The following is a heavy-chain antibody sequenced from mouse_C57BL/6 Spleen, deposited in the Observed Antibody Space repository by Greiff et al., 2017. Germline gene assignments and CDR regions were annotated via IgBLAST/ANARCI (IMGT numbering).Heavy chain of an antibody. V-gene: IGHV6-6*01. D-gene: IGHD2-4*01. J-gene: IGHJ2*01. CDR3: TRPGDYAPFDY. Sequence: EVKVEESGGGLVQPGGSMKLSCAASGFTFSDAWMDWVRQSPEKGLEWVAEIRNKANNHATYYAESVKGRFTISRDDSKSSVYLQMNSLRAEDTGIYYCTRPGDYAPFDYCGQGTTLTVSS. CDR1: GFTFSDAW. CDR2: IRNKANNHAT.